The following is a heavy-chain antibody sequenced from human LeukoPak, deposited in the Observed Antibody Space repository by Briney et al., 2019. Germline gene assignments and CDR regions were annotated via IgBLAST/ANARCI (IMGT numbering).Heavy chain of an antibody. J-gene: IGHJ4*02. V-gene: IGHV3-66*02. CDR3: ARGENRGEAARPLGY. Sequence: GGSLRLSCAASGFTVSNNYMSWVRQAPGKGLECVSVIYSGGSTYYAGSVKGRFTISRDNSKNTLFLQMNSLRAEDTAVYYCARGENRGEAARPLGYWGQGTLVTVSS. CDR1: GFTVSNNY. CDR2: IYSGGST. D-gene: IGHD6-6*01.